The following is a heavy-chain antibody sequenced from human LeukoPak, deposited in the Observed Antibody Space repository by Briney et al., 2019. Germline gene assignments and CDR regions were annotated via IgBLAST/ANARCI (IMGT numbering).Heavy chain of an antibody. D-gene: IGHD6-13*01. CDR1: GGTFSSYA. CDR3: ASETASSSWEQPDFYYYYYGMDV. CDR2: IIPILGIA. J-gene: IGHJ6*02. V-gene: IGHV1-69*04. Sequence: SVKVSCKASGGTFSSYAISWVRQAPGQGLEWMGRIIPILGIANYAQKFQGRVTITADKSTSTAYMELSSLRSEDTAVYYCASETASSSWEQPDFYYYYYGMDVWGQGTTVTVSS.